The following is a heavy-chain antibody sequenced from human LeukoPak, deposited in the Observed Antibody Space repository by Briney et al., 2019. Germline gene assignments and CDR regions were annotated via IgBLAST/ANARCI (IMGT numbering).Heavy chain of an antibody. CDR1: GFTFSAYT. Sequence: GGSLRLSCAASGFTFSAYTMNWVRQAPGKGLEWVSAVSSNSAYIYYADSLRGRFTISRDNAKSLLYLQINSLRADDTAVYYCAREGGRRRASNFAWFDPWGQGTLVTVSS. CDR2: VSSNSAYI. D-gene: IGHD3-16*01. V-gene: IGHV3-21*06. CDR3: AREGGRRRASNFAWFDP. J-gene: IGHJ5*02.